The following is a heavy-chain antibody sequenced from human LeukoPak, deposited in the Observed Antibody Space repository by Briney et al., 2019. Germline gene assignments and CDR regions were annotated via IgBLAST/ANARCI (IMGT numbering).Heavy chain of an antibody. Sequence: PGGTLRLSCAASGFTFSNYGMSWVRQAPGKGLEWVSGISGSGGSTYYADSVKGRFTISRDNAKNSLYLQMNSLRAEDTAVYYCARDPDSSGYIFDYWGQGTLVTVSS. D-gene: IGHD3-22*01. J-gene: IGHJ4*02. CDR1: GFTFSNYG. CDR2: ISGSGGST. CDR3: ARDPDSSGYIFDY. V-gene: IGHV3-23*01.